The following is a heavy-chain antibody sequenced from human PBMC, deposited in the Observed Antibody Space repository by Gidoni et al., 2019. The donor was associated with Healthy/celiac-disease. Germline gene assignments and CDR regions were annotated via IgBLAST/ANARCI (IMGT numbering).Heavy chain of an antibody. Sequence: EVQLVESGGGLVQPGGSLRLSCAASGFTVSSNYMSWVRQAPGKGLEWVSVISSGGSTYYADSVKGRFTISRDNSKNTLYLQMNSLRAEDTAVYYCARDPTYYYDSSGYLGMDVWGQGTTVTVSS. CDR3: ARDPTYYYDSSGYLGMDV. CDR2: ISSGGST. J-gene: IGHJ6*02. D-gene: IGHD3-22*01. V-gene: IGHV3-66*01. CDR1: GFTVSSNY.